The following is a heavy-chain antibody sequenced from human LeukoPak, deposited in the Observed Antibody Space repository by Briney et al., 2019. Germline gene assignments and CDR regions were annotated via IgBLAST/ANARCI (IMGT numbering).Heavy chain of an antibody. V-gene: IGHV3-7*02. CDR2: IKEDGREQ. Sequence: GGSLRLSCAASGFAFSTFSMRWVRQAPGKGLEGVAIIKEDGREQNYVDSVKGRFTISRDNAKKSLYLQMNSLRAEDTAVYYCASTYYYDSSGYREDWFDPWGQGTLVTVSS. CDR3: ASTYYYDSSGYREDWFDP. J-gene: IGHJ5*02. D-gene: IGHD3-22*01. CDR1: GFAFSTFS.